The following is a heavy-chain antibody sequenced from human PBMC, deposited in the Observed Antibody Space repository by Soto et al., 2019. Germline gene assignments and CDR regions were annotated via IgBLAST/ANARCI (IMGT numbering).Heavy chain of an antibody. V-gene: IGHV2-5*02. Sequence: QITLKESGTTLVKPTQTLTLTCTFSGFSLGTSGVAVGWIRQPPGKTLEWLALIYWDDDKRYSPFLKSRLTIXXDXSTXQVVLTLTNMDPVDTATYYCAHRGKTTTTTYFFDHWGQGTLVTVSS. J-gene: IGHJ4*02. D-gene: IGHD4-17*01. CDR3: AHRGKTTTTTYFFDH. CDR1: GFSLGTSGVA. CDR2: IYWDDDK.